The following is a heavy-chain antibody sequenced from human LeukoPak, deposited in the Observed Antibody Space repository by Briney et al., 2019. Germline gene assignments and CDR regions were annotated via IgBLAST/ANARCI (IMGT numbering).Heavy chain of an antibody. Sequence: ASVKVSCKASGYTFTSYYMHWVRQAPGQGLEWVGIINPSGGSTSYAQKFQGRVTMTRDTSTSTVYMELSSLRSEDTAVYYCARETVRGTCWFDPWGQGTLVTVSS. J-gene: IGHJ5*02. CDR1: GYTFTSYY. CDR3: ARETVRGTCWFDP. D-gene: IGHD3-10*01. V-gene: IGHV1-46*01. CDR2: INPSGGST.